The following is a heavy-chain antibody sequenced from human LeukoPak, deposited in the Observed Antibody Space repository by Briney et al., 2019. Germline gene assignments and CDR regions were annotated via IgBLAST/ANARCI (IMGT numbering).Heavy chain of an antibody. CDR2: IDWDDDK. J-gene: IGHJ5*02. CDR3: VGYSSGWYDH. CDR1: GFSLSTSGMR. V-gene: IGHV2-70*04. Sequence: SGPTLVXPTQTLTLTCTFSGFSLSTSGMRVSWIRQPPGKALEWLARIDWDDDKFYSTSLKTRLTISKDTSKNQVVLTMTNMDPVDTATYCCVGYSSGWYDHWGQGTQVTVSS. D-gene: IGHD6-19*01.